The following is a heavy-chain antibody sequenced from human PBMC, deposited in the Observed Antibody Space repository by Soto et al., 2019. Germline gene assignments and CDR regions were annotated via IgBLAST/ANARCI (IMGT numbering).Heavy chain of an antibody. CDR1: GYTFLDYY. Sequence: ASVKVSCKASGYTFLDYYIHWVRQAPGQGLEWMGWINPNSGDTNYAQKFQDWVTMTGDTSTSTVYMELSRLRSDDAAVYYCARDEDIVVVPAASSFGYWGQGTLVTVSS. D-gene: IGHD2-2*01. V-gene: IGHV1-2*04. CDR3: ARDEDIVVVPAASSFGY. CDR2: INPNSGDT. J-gene: IGHJ4*02.